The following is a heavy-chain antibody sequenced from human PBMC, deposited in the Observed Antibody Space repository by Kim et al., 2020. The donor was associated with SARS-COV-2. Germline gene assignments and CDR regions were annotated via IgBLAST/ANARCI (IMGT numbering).Heavy chain of an antibody. CDR2: ISRSGSTI. V-gene: IGHV3-11*04. CDR3: ARGLSLRYFDWQYYFDY. CDR1: GFTFSDYY. J-gene: IGHJ4*02. D-gene: IGHD3-9*01. Sequence: GGSLRLSCAASGFTFSDYYMSWIRQAPGKGLEWVSYISRSGSTIYSADSVKGRFTISRDKAKNSLYLQMNSLRAEDTAVYYCARGLSLRYFDWQYYFDYWGQGTLVTVSS.